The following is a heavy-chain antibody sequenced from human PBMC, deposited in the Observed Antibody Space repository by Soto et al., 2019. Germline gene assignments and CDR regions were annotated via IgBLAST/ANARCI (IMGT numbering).Heavy chain of an antibody. CDR1: GFTFSSYG. D-gene: IGHD2-15*01. CDR2: IWYDGSNK. Sequence: QVQLVESGGGVVQPGRSLRLSCAASGFTFSSYGMHWVRQAPGKGLEWVAVIWYDGSNKYYADSVKGRFTISRDNSKNTLYLQMNSLRAEDTAVYYCARAGVVVVAALDYWGQGTLVTVSS. CDR3: ARAGVVVVAALDY. J-gene: IGHJ4*02. V-gene: IGHV3-33*01.